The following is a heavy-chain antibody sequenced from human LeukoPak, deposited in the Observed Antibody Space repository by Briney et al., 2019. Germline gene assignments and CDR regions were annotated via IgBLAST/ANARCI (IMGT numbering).Heavy chain of an antibody. V-gene: IGHV3-7*01. Sequence: GGSLRLSCAASGFTFSAYWMSWVRQAPGKGLEWVANIKPDGNEKYYVDPVKGRFTISRDNAKDSVYLQMSSLRAEDTAVYYCTSTAVAGPGFYWGQGTLVIVSS. D-gene: IGHD6-19*01. J-gene: IGHJ4*02. CDR1: GFTFSAYW. CDR3: TSTAVAGPGFY. CDR2: IKPDGNEK.